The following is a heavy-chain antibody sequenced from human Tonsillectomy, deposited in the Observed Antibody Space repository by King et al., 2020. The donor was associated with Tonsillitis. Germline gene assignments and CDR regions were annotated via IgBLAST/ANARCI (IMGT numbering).Heavy chain of an antibody. D-gene: IGHD3-10*01. CDR1: GFSFRSYG. CDR2: ISYDGSNK. CDR3: AKDSGGSLDY. Sequence: VQLVESGGGVVQPGRSLRLSCAASGFSFRSYGMHWVRQAPGKGLEWVAVISYDGSNKYYADSVKGRFTISRDNSKNTLYLQMNSLRAEDTAVYYCAKDSGGSLDYWGQGTLVTVSS. V-gene: IGHV3-30*18. J-gene: IGHJ4*02.